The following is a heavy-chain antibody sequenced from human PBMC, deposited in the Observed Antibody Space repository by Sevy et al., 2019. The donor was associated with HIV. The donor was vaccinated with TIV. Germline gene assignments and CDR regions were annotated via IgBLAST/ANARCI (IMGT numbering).Heavy chain of an antibody. D-gene: IGHD2-8*01. CDR1: GFTFNIYS. CDR2: LSFGCGKI. Sequence: GGSLRLSCAASGFTFNIYSMSWVRQTPGKGLEWVATLSFGCGKINHADSGKGRFTMSRDDSKNAVYLQMNNLRVEETAIYYCAREGCTKPHDYWGQGTLVTVSS. CDR3: AREGCTKPHDY. V-gene: IGHV3-23*01. J-gene: IGHJ4*02.